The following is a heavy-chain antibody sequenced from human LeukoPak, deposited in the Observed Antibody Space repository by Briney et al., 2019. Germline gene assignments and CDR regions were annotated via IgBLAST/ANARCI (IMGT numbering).Heavy chain of an antibody. Sequence: ASVKVSCKASGYTFSSYAISWVRQAPGQGLEWMGWISPYNGNTKYAQKFQGRVTMTTDTSTSTAYMELRSLRSDDTAVYYCAKDHRLRFLEWSSIGYFQHWGQGTLVAVSS. CDR2: ISPYNGNT. J-gene: IGHJ1*01. CDR1: GYTFSSYA. CDR3: AKDHRLRFLEWSSIGYFQH. V-gene: IGHV1-18*04. D-gene: IGHD3-3*01.